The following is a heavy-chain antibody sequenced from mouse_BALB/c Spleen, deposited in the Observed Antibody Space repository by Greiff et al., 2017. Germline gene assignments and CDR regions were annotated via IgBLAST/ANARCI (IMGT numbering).Heavy chain of an antibody. CDR3: AREGYGSSSMDY. CDR2: ISDGGSYT. D-gene: IGHD1-1*01. Sequence: EVKLVESGGGLVKPGGSLKLSCAASGFTFSDYYMYWVRQTPEKRLEWVATISDGGSYTYYPDSVKGRFTISRDNAKNNLYLQMSSLKSEDTAMYYCAREGYGSSSMDYWGQGTSVTVSS. CDR1: GFTFSDYY. J-gene: IGHJ4*01. V-gene: IGHV5-4*02.